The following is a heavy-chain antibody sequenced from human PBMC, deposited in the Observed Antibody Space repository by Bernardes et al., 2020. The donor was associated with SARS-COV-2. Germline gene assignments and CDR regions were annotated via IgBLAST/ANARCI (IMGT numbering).Heavy chain of an antibody. CDR2: INSDGSVI. J-gene: IGHJ4*02. V-gene: IGHV3-74*01. CDR1: GFSFSTSW. Sequence: GGSLRLSCAASGFSFSTSWVHWVRQTPGKGLVWVSRINSDGSVIDYADSVKGRFTISRDNAKNTLYLQMNSLRTDETAVYYCARAGQFYFEYWGQGTLVTVSS. CDR3: ARAGQFYFEY.